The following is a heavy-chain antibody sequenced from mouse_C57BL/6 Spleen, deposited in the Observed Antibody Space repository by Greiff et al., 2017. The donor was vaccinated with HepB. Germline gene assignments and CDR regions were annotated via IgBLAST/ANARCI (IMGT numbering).Heavy chain of an antibody. CDR1: GYTFTDYY. Sequence: VQLQQSGPELVKPGASVKISCKASGYTFTDYYMNWVKQSHGKSLEWIGDINPNNGGTSYNQKFKGKATLTVDKSSSTAYMELRSLTSEDSAVYYCADSSGRWGQGTSVTVSS. V-gene: IGHV1-26*01. D-gene: IGHD3-2*02. CDR2: INPNNGGT. CDR3: ADSSGR. J-gene: IGHJ4*01.